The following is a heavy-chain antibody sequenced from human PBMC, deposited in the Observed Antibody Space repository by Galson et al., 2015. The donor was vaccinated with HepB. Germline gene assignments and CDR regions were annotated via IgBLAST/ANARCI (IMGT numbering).Heavy chain of an antibody. D-gene: IGHD3-10*01. V-gene: IGHV4-4*07. Sequence: ETLSLTCTVSGGSISSYYWSWIRQPAGKGLEWIGRIYTSGSTNYNPSLKSRVTMSVDTSKNQFSLKLSSVTAADTAVYYCARELYGSGSYRFDYWGQGTLVTVSS. J-gene: IGHJ4*02. CDR1: GGSISSYY. CDR2: IYTSGST. CDR3: ARELYGSGSYRFDY.